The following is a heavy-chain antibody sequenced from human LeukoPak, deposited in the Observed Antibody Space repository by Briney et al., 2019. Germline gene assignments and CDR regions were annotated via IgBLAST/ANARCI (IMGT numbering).Heavy chain of an antibody. CDR1: GGSISSGDYY. J-gene: IGHJ4*02. CDR2: IYYSGAT. CDR3: ARAYSSGPPFDQ. V-gene: IGHV4-30-4*01. Sequence: PSQTLSLTCTVSGGSISSGDYYWSWIRQSPGQGLEWIGYIYYSGATYYNLSLQSRLTISVDKSENQFSLRLTSVTDADTAVYCCARAYSSGPPFDQWGQGTRVTVSS. D-gene: IGHD6-19*01.